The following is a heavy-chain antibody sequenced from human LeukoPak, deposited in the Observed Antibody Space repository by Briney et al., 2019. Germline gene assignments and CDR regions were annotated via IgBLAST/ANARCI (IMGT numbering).Heavy chain of an antibody. CDR1: GYSISSGYY. V-gene: IGHV4-38-2*02. CDR3: ARVRYDYVWGTGAFDI. CDR2: IYHSGST. Sequence: SETLSLTCTVSGYSISSGYYWGWIRQPPGKGLEWIGSIYHSGSTYYNPSLKSRVTISVDTSKNQFSLKLSSVTAADTAVYYCARVRYDYVWGTGAFDIWGQGTMVTVSS. D-gene: IGHD3-16*01. J-gene: IGHJ3*02.